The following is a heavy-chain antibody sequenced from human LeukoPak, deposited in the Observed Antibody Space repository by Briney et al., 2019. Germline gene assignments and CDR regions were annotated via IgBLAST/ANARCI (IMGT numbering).Heavy chain of an antibody. J-gene: IGHJ4*02. D-gene: IGHD3-10*01. CDR2: IYTSGST. CDR1: GGSISSGSYY. CDR3: ASTYGSGSYYVDY. Sequence: PSETLSLTCTVSGGSISSGSYYWSWIRQPAGKGLEWIGRIYTSGSTNYNPSLKSRVTISVDTSKNQFSLKLSSVTAADTAVYYCASTYGSGSYYVDYWGQGTLVTVSS. V-gene: IGHV4-61*02.